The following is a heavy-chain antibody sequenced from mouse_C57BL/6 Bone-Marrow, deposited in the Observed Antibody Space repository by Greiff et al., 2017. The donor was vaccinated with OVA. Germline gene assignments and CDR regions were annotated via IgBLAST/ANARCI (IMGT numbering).Heavy chain of an antibody. CDR2: IYTGDGDT. Sequence: QVQLQQSGAELVKPGASVKISCKASGYAFSSYWMNWVKQRPGKGLEWIGQIYTGDGDTNYNGKFKDKASLTADTSASTAYMQLSSRTCEDSAGYVCARGAYWGQGTLVTVAA. V-gene: IGHV1-80*01. CDR1: GYAFSSYW. CDR3: ARGAY. J-gene: IGHJ3*01.